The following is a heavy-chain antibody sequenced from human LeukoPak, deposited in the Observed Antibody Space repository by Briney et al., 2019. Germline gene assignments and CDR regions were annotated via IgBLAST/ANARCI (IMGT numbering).Heavy chain of an antibody. J-gene: IGHJ4*02. CDR1: GGSISSYY. D-gene: IGHD6-13*01. CDR3: ATLPAAGQDFDN. V-gene: IGHV4-4*09. CDR2: IYTSGST. Sequence: SETLSLTCTVSGGSISSYYWSWIRQPPGKGLEWIGYIYTSGSTNYNPSLKSRVTISVDTSKNQFSLKLSSVTAADTAVYYCATLPAAGQDFDNWGQGTLVTVSS.